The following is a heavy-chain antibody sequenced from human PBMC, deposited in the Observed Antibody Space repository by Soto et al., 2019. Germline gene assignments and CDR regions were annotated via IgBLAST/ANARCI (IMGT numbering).Heavy chain of an antibody. D-gene: IGHD3-10*02. Sequence: LSLTCSVSGGSISSGYYWTWIRQHPGKGLEWIGYIYYSGNTYYNPSLKSRVTISVDTSKNQFSLKLSSVTAADTAVYYCASTDYVAYYMDVWGRGTTVTVSS. CDR1: GGSISSGYY. CDR3: ASTDYVAYYMDV. J-gene: IGHJ6*03. CDR2: IYYSGNT. V-gene: IGHV4-31*03.